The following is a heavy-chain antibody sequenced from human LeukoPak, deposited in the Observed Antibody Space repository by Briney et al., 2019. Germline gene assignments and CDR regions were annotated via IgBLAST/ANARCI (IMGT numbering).Heavy chain of an antibody. V-gene: IGHV3-53*01. CDR1: GFSVSSNY. CDR3: ARGVVFWSGIFDY. D-gene: IGHD3-3*01. J-gene: IGHJ4*02. Sequence: PGGSLRLSCAASGFSVSSNYMSWVRQAPGKGLEWVSVIYSGGSTYYADSVKGRFTISRDNSKNTLYLQMKSLRAEDAAVYYCARGVVFWSGIFDYWGQGTLVTVSS. CDR2: IYSGGST.